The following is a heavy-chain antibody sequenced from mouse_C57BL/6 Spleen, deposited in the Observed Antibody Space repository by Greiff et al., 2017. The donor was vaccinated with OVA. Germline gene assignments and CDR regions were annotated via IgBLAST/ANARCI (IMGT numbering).Heavy chain of an antibody. CDR1: GFTFSDYG. CDR2: ISSGSSTI. Sequence: EVQLVESGGGLVKPGGSLKLSCAASGFTFSDYGMHWVRQAPEKGLEWVAYISSGSSTIYYADTVKSRFTISRDNAKNTLFLQMTSLRSEDTAMYYCARPLYYSNDLCDYWGQGTTHTVSS. V-gene: IGHV5-17*01. J-gene: IGHJ2*01. CDR3: ARPLYYSNDLCDY. D-gene: IGHD2-5*01.